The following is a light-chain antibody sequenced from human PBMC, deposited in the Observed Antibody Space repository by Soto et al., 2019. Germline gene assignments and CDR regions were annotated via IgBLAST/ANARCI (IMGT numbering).Light chain of an antibody. CDR2: EAS. Sequence: DIQMTQSPSSLSASVGDRVTITCRASQAISNFVAWYQQKPGKSPTLLISEASTLQSGVPSRFSGRGSGTDFTITISSLQPEDFATYGCQNFNGAPYGFGQGTKLAVK. J-gene: IGKJ2*03. V-gene: IGKV1-27*01. CDR3: QNFNGAPYG. CDR1: QAISNF.